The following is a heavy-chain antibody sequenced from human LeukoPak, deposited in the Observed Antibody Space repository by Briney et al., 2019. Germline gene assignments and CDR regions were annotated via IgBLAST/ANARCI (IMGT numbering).Heavy chain of an antibody. D-gene: IGHD4-23*01. V-gene: IGHV1-69*01. CDR3: ARDGGGNSVRYGGWFDP. CDR1: GSTFSSYA. J-gene: IGHJ5*02. Sequence: SVKVSCKASGSTFSSYAISWVRQAPGQGLEWMGGIIPIFGTANYAQKFQGRVTITADESTSTAYMELRSLRSDDTAVYYCARDGGGNSVRYGGWFDPWGQGTLVTVSS. CDR2: IIPIFGTA.